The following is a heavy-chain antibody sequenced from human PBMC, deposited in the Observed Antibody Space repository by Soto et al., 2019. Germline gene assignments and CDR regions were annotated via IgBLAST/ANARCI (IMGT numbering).Heavy chain of an antibody. CDR2: INHSGST. Sequence: QVQLQQWGAGLLKPSETLSLTCAVYGGSFSGYYWSWIRQPPGKGLEWIGEINHSGSTNYNPSPKSRVTISVDTSKNQFSLKLSSVTAADTAVYYCASGGHYGSHYYYYGMDVWGQGTTVTVSS. J-gene: IGHJ6*02. CDR3: ASGGHYGSHYYYYGMDV. V-gene: IGHV4-34*01. D-gene: IGHD3-10*01. CDR1: GGSFSGYY.